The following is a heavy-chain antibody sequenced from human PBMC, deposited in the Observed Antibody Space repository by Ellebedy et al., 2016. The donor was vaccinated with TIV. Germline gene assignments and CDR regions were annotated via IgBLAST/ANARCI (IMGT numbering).Heavy chain of an antibody. CDR1: GFTFSDYA. CDR2: IRSKAYGETI. J-gene: IGHJ6*02. D-gene: IGHD3-22*01. Sequence: GESLKISCTASGFTFSDYAMNWFRQAPGKGLEWVGFIRSKAYGETIEYAASVKGRFTISRDDSKSIAYLQMNSLKPEDTAVYYCTKVYYDSSGYYGYYYYGMDVWGQGTTVTVSS. V-gene: IGHV3-49*03. CDR3: TKVYYDSSGYYGYYYYGMDV.